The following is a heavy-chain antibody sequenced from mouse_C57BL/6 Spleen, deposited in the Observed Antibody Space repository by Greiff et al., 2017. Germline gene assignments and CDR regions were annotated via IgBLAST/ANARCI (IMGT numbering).Heavy chain of an antibody. CDR2: IDPSASYT. CDR1: GYTFTSYW. V-gene: IGHV1-50*01. J-gene: IGHJ3*01. Sequence: QVQLQQPGAELVKPGASVKLSCKASGYTFTSYWMQWVKQRPGQGLEWIGEIDPSASYTNYNQKFKGKATLTVDTSSSTAYMQLSSLTSEDSAVYYCARKDPSFAYWGQGTLVTVSA. CDR3: ARKDPSFAY.